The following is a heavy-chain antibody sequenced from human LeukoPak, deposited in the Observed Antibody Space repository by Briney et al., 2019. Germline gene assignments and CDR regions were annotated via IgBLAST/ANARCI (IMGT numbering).Heavy chain of an antibody. D-gene: IGHD3-22*01. CDR3: ARDVGYYDSSGYGDFQH. J-gene: IGHJ1*01. CDR2: ISSSSTI. V-gene: IGHV3-48*02. CDR1: GFTFSSYW. Sequence: GGSLRLSCAASGFTFSSYWMSWVRQAPGKGLEWVSYISSSSTIYYADSVKGRFTISRDNAKNSLYLQMNSLRDEDTAVYYCARDVGYYDSSGYGDFQHWGQGTLVTVSS.